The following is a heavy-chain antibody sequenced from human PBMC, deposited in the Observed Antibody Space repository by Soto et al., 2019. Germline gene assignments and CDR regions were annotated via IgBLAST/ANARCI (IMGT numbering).Heavy chain of an antibody. J-gene: IGHJ4*02. D-gene: IGHD6-6*01. V-gene: IGHV3-23*01. CDR1: GFTFSSFA. Sequence: GGSLRLSCAASGFTFSSFAMSWVRQAPGKGLEWVSAISGSGGSTYYADSVKGRFTISRDNSMDTLYLQMNSLRAEDTAVYYCAKDRAPAARSTNPWRSNYAPPNSDFDCWGRGTLVTVSS. CDR3: AKDRAPAARSTNPWRSNYAPPNSDFDC. CDR2: ISGSGGST.